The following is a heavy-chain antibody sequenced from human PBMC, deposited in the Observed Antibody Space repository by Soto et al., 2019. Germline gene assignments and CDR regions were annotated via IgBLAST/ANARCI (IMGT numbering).Heavy chain of an antibody. Sequence: SETLSLTCTVSGGSISSSSYYWGWIRQPPGKGLEWIGSIYYSGSTYYNPSLKSRVTISVDTSKNQFSLKLSSVTAADTAVYYCASVYRPYRDDAFDIWGQGTMVT. J-gene: IGHJ3*02. D-gene: IGHD1-26*01. CDR2: IYYSGST. CDR3: ASVYRPYRDDAFDI. CDR1: GGSISSSSYY. V-gene: IGHV4-39*01.